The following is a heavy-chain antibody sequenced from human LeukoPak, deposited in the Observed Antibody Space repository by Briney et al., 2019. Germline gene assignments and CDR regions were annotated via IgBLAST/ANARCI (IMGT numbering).Heavy chain of an antibody. CDR2: IIPNFGTA. CDR1: GCTFSRYA. D-gene: IGHD6-6*01. CDR3: ARASLPDSSSSLPNY. Sequence: ASVKVSCQSSGCTFSRYAISWVRQAPGQGLDWMGGIIPNFGTADYAQKFQGRVTINTDKSMSTPYVELSELTSEETAGYYFARASLPDSSSSLPNYCGKGTLATVPS. J-gene: IGHJ4*02. V-gene: IGHV1-69*05.